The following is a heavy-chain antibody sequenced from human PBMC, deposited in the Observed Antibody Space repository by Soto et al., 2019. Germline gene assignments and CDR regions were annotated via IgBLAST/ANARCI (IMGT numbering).Heavy chain of an antibody. CDR2: ISTNLDGGTT. CDR1: GFTFTNAA. Sequence: EVQLVVSGGGLVKPGGSLTLSCAASGFTFTNAAMNWVRQAPGKGLEWVGRISTNLDGGTTDYAAPVKGRFTVSRDDSQNTFYLQMNSLITEDTAVYYCTTDRLYWGQGTLVTVSS. V-gene: IGHV3-15*07. CDR3: TTDRLY. J-gene: IGHJ4*02.